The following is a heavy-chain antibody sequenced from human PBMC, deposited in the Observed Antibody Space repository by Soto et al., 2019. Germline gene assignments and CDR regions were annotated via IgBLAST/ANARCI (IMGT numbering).Heavy chain of an antibody. J-gene: IGHJ4*02. CDR3: AKDRVGGTFYTPLAL. V-gene: IGHV3-30*18. Sequence: QVQLVESGGGVVQPGGSLRLSCQASGFNFDNYGMHWVRQAPGKGLEWVAVITYAGSFQYYADSVKGRFTISRDNSKNTLSLHLNTLKPEDTAVYHCAKDRVGGTFYTPLALWGQGTLGTVSS. D-gene: IGHD1-7*01. CDR2: ITYAGSFQ. CDR1: GFNFDNYG.